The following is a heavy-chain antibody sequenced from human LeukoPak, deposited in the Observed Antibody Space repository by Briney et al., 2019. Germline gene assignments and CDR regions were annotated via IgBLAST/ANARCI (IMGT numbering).Heavy chain of an antibody. CDR1: GFTSSNYA. Sequence: GGSLRLSCAASGFTSSNYAIHWVRQAPGKGLECVSAISSIEGRIYYANSVKGRFTISRDNSKNMVFLQMGSLRAEDMAVYYCARARRDCSGGTCFSYYFDNWGQGTLVTVSP. V-gene: IGHV3-64*01. CDR3: ARARRDCSGGTCFSYYFDN. CDR2: ISSIEGRI. J-gene: IGHJ4*02. D-gene: IGHD2-15*01.